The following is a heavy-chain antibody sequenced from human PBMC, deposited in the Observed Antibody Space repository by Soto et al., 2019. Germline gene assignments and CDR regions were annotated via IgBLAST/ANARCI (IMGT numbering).Heavy chain of an antibody. D-gene: IGHD2-8*02. CDR1: GFSFSDNL. CDR3: ARDILSVGPRANDAFDV. CDR2: INPANGNT. Sequence: QVQLVQSGAEVRQPGASVNISCRASGFSFSDNLINWVRQAPGQSLEWMGWINPANGNTRYSQTFQGRVTISRHSSASMGYVEVSDLTSSDTAVYYCARDILSVGPRANDAFDVWGQGTMVTVSS. J-gene: IGHJ3*01. V-gene: IGHV1-3*01.